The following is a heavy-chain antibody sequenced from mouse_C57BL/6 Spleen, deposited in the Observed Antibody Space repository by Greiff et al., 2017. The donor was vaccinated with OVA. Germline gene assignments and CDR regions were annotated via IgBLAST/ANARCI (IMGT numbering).Heavy chain of an antibody. CDR2: IWSGGST. V-gene: IGHV2-2*01. CDR1: GFSLTSYG. Sequence: QVQLQQSGPGLVQPSQSLSITCTVSGFSLTSYGVHWVRQSPGKGLEWLGVIWSGGSTDYNAAFISRLSISKDNSKSQVFFKMNSLQADDTAIYYCARGPLSSYAWFAYWGQGTLVTVSA. CDR3: ARGPLSSYAWFAY. D-gene: IGHD1-1*01. J-gene: IGHJ3*01.